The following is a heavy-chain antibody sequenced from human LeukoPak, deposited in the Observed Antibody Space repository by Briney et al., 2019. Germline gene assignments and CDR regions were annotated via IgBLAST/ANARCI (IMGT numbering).Heavy chain of an antibody. CDR2: ISGSGGST. CDR3: AKDGATIFGVVIIRGYYYGMDV. V-gene: IGHV3-23*01. CDR1: GFTFSTYG. D-gene: IGHD3-3*01. Sequence: GTSLRLSCAASGFTFSTYGMHWVRQAPGKGLEWVSAISGSGGSTYYADSVKGRFTISRDNSKNTLYLQMNSLRAEDTAVYYCAKDGATIFGVVIIRGYYYGMDVWGQGTTVTVSS. J-gene: IGHJ6*02.